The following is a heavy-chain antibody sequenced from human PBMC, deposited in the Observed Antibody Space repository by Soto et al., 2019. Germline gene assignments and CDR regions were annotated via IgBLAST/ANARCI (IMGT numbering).Heavy chain of an antibody. Sequence: PSETLSLTCSVSGASISSGGYYWSWIRQHPGKGLEWIGYMYYSGSTYYNASLKSRVTMSVDASKKQFSLELRSVTAEDTAVYYCARALATRPTGDLYYFDYWGQGILVTVSS. CDR3: ARALATRPTGDLYYFDY. V-gene: IGHV4-31*03. CDR1: GASISSGGYY. J-gene: IGHJ4*02. D-gene: IGHD6-6*01. CDR2: MYYSGST.